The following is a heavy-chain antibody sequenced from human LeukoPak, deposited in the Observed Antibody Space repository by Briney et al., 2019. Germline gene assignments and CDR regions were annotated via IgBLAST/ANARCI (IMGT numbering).Heavy chain of an antibody. V-gene: IGHV4-59*08. Sequence: PSETLSLTCTVSGGSLNAYYWSWIRQPPGKGLEWIAYVRDNGENNYNPSLESRAAISVDTANNQISRRLNFVTAADTAIYYCARQPANTAAFDIWGLGTMVTVSS. D-gene: IGHD5-18*01. CDR2: VRDNGEN. J-gene: IGHJ3*02. CDR3: ARQPANTAAFDI. CDR1: GGSLNAYY.